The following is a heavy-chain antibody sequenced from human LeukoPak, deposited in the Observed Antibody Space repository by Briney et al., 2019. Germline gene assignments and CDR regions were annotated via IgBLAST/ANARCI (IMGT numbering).Heavy chain of an antibody. V-gene: IGHV1-46*01. CDR1: GYTFTSYY. CDR2: INPSGGST. CDR3: ARDQLDSSGWYPYYYYGMDV. J-gene: IGHJ6*02. Sequence: ASVKVSCKASGYTFTSYYMHWVRQAPGQGLEWMGIINPSGGSTSYAQKFQGRVTMTRDTSISTAYMELSRLRSDDTAVYYCARDQLDSSGWYPYYYYGMDVWGQGTTVTVSS. D-gene: IGHD6-19*01.